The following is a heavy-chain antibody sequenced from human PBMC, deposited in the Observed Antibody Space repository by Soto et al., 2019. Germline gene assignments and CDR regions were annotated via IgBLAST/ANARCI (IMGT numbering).Heavy chain of an antibody. CDR2: FVGSTGST. J-gene: IGHJ4*02. D-gene: IGHD1-1*01. Sequence: EVQLLESGGDLVQPGGSLRLSCAASGFTFSSYTMNWVRQAPGKGLEWVSTFVGSTGSTFYADSVKGRFTISRDDSKNTLYLQMNSLRAEDTAVYYCAKRHTTVSTPANYFDYWGQGTLVTFSS. CDR3: AKRHTTVSTPANYFDY. CDR1: GFTFSSYT. V-gene: IGHV3-23*01.